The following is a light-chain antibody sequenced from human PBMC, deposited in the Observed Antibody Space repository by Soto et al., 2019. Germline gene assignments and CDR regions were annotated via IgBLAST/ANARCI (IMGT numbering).Light chain of an antibody. Sequence: IEMTQSPASLSASVGDRVTITCRASQTNATYLNWFQHKSGRAPKLLIYTSSSVNSGVSSRFRGSGSGTDFTLTINDVQPEDSATYYCQQSYSSLVTFGAGTKVDIK. J-gene: IGKJ4*01. CDR3: QQSYSSLVT. V-gene: IGKV1-39*01. CDR2: TSS. CDR1: QTNATY.